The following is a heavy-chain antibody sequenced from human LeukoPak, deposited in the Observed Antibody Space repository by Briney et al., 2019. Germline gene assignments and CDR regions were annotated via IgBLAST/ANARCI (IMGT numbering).Heavy chain of an antibody. CDR3: AREVGRGLFDY. CDR2: IYRGGST. CDR1: GGSINSSNW. J-gene: IGHJ4*02. D-gene: IGHD1-26*01. V-gene: IGHV4-4*02. Sequence: SETLSLTCAVSGGSINSSNWWSWVRQPLGKGLEWIGEIYRGGSTKYNPSLKSRVTISVDKSKNQFSLKLSSVTAADTAVYYCAREVGRGLFDYWGQGTLVTVSS.